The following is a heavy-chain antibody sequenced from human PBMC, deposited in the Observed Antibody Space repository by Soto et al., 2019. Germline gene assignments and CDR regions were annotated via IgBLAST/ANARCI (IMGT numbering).Heavy chain of an antibody. CDR1: GYTLTELS. J-gene: IGHJ4*02. V-gene: IGHV1-24*01. D-gene: IGHD4-17*01. Sequence: GASVKVSCKVSGYTLTELSMHWVRQAPGKGLEWMGGFDPEDGKTIYAQKFQGRVTMTRNTSISTAYMELSSLRSEDTAVYYCASTRLDYGRFDYWGQGTLVTVSS. CDR2: FDPEDGKT. CDR3: ASTRLDYGRFDY.